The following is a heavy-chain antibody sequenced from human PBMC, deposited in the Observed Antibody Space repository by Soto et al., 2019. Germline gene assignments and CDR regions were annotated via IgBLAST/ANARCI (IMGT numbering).Heavy chain of an antibody. J-gene: IGHJ4*02. CDR3: ARGPGPDIVVVPAAMRTNFDY. V-gene: IGHV4-34*01. CDR2: INHSGST. Sequence: QVQLQQWGAGLLKPSETLSLTCAVYGGSFSGYYWSWIRQPPGKGLEWIGEINHSGSTNYNPSLKSRVTLSVDTSKNQFSLKLSSVTAADTAVYYCARGPGPDIVVVPAAMRTNFDYWGQGTLVTVSS. CDR1: GGSFSGYY. D-gene: IGHD2-2*01.